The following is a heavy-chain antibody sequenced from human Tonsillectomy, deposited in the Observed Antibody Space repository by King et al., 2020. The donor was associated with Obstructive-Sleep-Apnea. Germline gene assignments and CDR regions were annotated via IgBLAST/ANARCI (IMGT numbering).Heavy chain of an antibody. J-gene: IGHJ6*02. CDR2: NSSSSSNI. D-gene: IGHD4-11*01. CDR1: GFTFSSYS. Sequence: VQLVESGGGLVQPGGSLRLSCAASGFTFSSYSMNGVRQAPGKGLEGGSYNSSSSSNIYYADSVKGRFTISRDNAKNSLYLQMNSLRAEGTDVYYCAGDLFYSDYYPSYYGMDVWGQGPTATVPS. CDR3: AGDLFYSDYYPSYYGMDV. V-gene: IGHV3-48*04.